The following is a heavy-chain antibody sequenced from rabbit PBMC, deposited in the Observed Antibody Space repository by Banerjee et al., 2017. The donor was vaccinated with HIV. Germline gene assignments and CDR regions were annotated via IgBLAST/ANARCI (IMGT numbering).Heavy chain of an antibody. D-gene: IGHD2-1*01. J-gene: IGHJ4*01. CDR1: GFDFSSYG. Sequence: QEQLVESGGGLVQPGGSLKLSCKASGFDFSSYGVSWVRQAPGKGLEWIGYIDPVFGSTYYASWVNGRFTISSHNAQNTLYLQLNSLTAADTATYFCARDYIYGDGDYAFSLWGPGTLVTVS. V-gene: IGHV1S47*01. CDR2: IDPVFGST. CDR3: ARDYIYGDGDYAFSL.